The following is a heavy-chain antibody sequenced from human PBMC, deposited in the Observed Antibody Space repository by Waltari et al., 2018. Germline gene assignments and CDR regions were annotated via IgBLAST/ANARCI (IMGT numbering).Heavy chain of an antibody. V-gene: IGHV4-39*01. CDR2: VSYSGPT. CDR3: ATYIGASVGTAAFDV. CDR1: GVSITSNRHY. Sequence: QLQLQESGPRLVRPSETLSPICRVSGVSITSNRHYWAWIRQSPGQGLAWIGTVSYSGPTDISPSLKSRVSVSRDTSKNQVSLILGSVTAADMAVYYCATYIGASVGTAAFDVWGQGTMVTVSS. J-gene: IGHJ3*01. D-gene: IGHD5-12*01.